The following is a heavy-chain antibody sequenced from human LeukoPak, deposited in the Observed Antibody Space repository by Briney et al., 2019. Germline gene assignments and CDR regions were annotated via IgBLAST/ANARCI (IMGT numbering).Heavy chain of an antibody. CDR3: ARGRGYDYVWGTYRREIDY. Sequence: GASVKVSCKASGYTFTSYEINCVGPATGKGLEWMGWMNPSNGDTGYAQKFQGRVTMPRNTCIRTAYMELSSLTSEDPAVYYCARGRGYDYVWGTYRREIDYWGRGTLVTVS. D-gene: IGHD3-16*02. V-gene: IGHV1-8*01. J-gene: IGHJ4*02. CDR1: GYTFTSYE. CDR2: MNPSNGDT.